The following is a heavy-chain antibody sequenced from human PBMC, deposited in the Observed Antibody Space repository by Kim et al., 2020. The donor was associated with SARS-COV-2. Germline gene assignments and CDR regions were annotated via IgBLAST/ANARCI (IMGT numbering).Heavy chain of an antibody. D-gene: IGHD3-22*01. V-gene: IGHV4-59*08. Sequence: SETLSLTCTVSGGSISSYYWSWIRQPPGKGLEWIGYIYYSGSTNYNPSLKSRVTISVDTSKNQFSLKLSSVTAADTAVYYCARRGPIGYDSSGHWFDPWGQGTLVTVSS. J-gene: IGHJ5*02. CDR1: GGSISSYY. CDR2: IYYSGST. CDR3: ARRGPIGYDSSGHWFDP.